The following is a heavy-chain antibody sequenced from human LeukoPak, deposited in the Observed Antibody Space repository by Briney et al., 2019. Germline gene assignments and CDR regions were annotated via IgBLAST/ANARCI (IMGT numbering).Heavy chain of an antibody. CDR1: GFTFDDYA. V-gene: IGHV3-43D*03. D-gene: IGHD3-10*01. Sequence: GGSLRLSCAASGFTFDDYAMHWVRQAPGKGLEWVSLISWDGGSTYYADSVKGRFTISRDNSKNSLYLQMNSLRAEDTAVYYCAAARGVIIFDYWGQGTLVTVSS. CDR2: ISWDGGST. J-gene: IGHJ4*02. CDR3: AAARGVIIFDY.